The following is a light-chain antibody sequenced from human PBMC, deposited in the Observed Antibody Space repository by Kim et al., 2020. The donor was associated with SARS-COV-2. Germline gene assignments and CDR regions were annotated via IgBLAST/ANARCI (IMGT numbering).Light chain of an antibody. Sequence: GQSVTLSCTGTRSDVGSYNRVSWYQQPPGTAPKLMIYEVSNRPSGVPDRFSGSKSGNTASLTISGLQAEDEADYYCSSYTSSSTWVFGGGTQLTVL. CDR1: RSDVGSYNR. CDR3: SSYTSSSTWV. J-gene: IGLJ3*02. CDR2: EVS. V-gene: IGLV2-18*02.